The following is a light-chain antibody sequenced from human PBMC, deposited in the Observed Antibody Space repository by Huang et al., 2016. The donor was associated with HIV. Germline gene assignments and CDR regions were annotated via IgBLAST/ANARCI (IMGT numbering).Light chain of an antibody. CDR3: QHRGNWPYT. V-gene: IGKV3-11*01. Sequence: EIVLTQSPAILSLSPGERATLSCRASQSVSNSLAWYQQKPGQPPTRLIYDASNRATGIPARFSGSGSGTDFTLTVSSLEPEDFAIYYCQHRGNWPYTFGQGTKLEIK. CDR2: DAS. J-gene: IGKJ2*01. CDR1: QSVSNS.